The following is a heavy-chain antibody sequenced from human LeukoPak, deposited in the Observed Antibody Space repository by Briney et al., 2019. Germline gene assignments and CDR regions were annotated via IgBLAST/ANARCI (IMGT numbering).Heavy chain of an antibody. V-gene: IGHV3-48*02. CDR1: GFIFSSYS. Sequence: GGSLRLSCVGSGFIFSSYSLNWVRQASGKGLEWVSYISGSSNTIYYADSVKGRFTISRDNAKNSLYLQMNSLRDEDTAVYYCAPNFWSGYLTDYWGQGTLVTVSS. CDR2: ISGSSNTI. J-gene: IGHJ4*02. CDR3: APNFWSGYLTDY. D-gene: IGHD3-3*01.